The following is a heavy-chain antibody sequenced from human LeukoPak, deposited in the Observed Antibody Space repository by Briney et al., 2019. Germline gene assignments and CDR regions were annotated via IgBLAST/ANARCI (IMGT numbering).Heavy chain of an antibody. D-gene: IGHD6-13*01. J-gene: IGHJ4*02. CDR2: IYYSGNT. CDR3: ARIKGGYWVTRYYFDY. Sequence: ASETLSLTCSVSGGSIRSTTYYWGWIRQPPGKGLEWIGSIYYSGNTYYSPSLMSRVTISVDTSKNQFSLKLSSVTAADTAVYYCARIKGGYWVTRYYFDYWGQGTLVTVSS. V-gene: IGHV4-39*07. CDR1: GGSIRSTTYY.